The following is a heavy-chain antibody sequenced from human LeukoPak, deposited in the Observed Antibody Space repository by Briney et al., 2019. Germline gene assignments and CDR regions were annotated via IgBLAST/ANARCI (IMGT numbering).Heavy chain of an antibody. CDR2: IAGGDDR. J-gene: IGHJ4*02. CDR1: GFIFSPYA. V-gene: IGHV3-23*01. Sequence: GGSLRLSCAASGFIFSPYAMSWVRQAPGKGLEWVAGIAGGDDRFYADSVKGRFSISRDNSKNTVDLQMNSLRVEDTAVYYCAREPSAWVEGTGYFDYWGQGTLVTVSS. D-gene: IGHD3-10*01. CDR3: AREPSAWVEGTGYFDY.